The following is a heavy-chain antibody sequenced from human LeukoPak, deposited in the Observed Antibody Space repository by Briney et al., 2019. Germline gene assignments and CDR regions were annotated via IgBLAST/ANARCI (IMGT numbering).Heavy chain of an antibody. Sequence: ASVKVSCKASGGTFSSYAISWVRQAPGQGLEWMGGIIPIFGTANYAQKFQGRVTITADKSTSTAYMELSSLRSEDTAVYYCAVPAAMGPFDYWGQGTLVTVSS. J-gene: IGHJ4*02. CDR2: IIPIFGTA. CDR1: GGTFSSYA. V-gene: IGHV1-69*06. D-gene: IGHD2-2*01. CDR3: AVPAAMGPFDY.